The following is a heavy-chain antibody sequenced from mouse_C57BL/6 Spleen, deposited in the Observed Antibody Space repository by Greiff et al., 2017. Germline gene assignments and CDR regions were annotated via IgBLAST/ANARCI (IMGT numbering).Heavy chain of an antibody. CDR3: AREGVLLFAY. D-gene: IGHD2-10*01. CDR1: GYSFTSYY. CDR2: IYPGSGNT. V-gene: IGHV1-66*01. Sequence: QVQLQQSGPELVKPGASVKISCKASGYSFTSYYIHWVKQRPGQGLEWIGWIYPGSGNTKYNEKFKGKATLTADTSSSTAYMQLSSLTSEDSAVYYCAREGVLLFAYWGQGTLVTVSA. J-gene: IGHJ3*01.